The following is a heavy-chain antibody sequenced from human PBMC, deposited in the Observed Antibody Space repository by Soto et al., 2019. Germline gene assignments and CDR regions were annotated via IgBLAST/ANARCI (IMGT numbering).Heavy chain of an antibody. J-gene: IGHJ5*02. Sequence: SETLSLTCAVSGGSISSSNWWSWVRQPPGKGLEWIGEIYHSGSTNYNPSLKSRVTISVDKSKNQFSLKLSSVTAADTAVYYCAILGYCSSTSRHASNWSVRRGPRTRGTLSS. CDR3: AILGYCSSTSRHASNWSVR. D-gene: IGHD2-2*01. CDR2: IYHSGST. CDR1: GGSISSSNW. V-gene: IGHV4-4*02.